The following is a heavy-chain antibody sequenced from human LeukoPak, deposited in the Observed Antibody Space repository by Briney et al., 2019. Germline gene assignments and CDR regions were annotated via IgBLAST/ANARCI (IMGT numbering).Heavy chain of an antibody. V-gene: IGHV4-31*03. CDR1: GGSISSGDYY. D-gene: IGHD2-15*01. Sequence: SETLSLTCTVSGGSISSGDYYWSWIRQHPGKGLEWIGYIYYSGSTYYNPSLKSRVTISVDTSKNQFSLKLSSVTAADTAVYYCASADLVEEGSWAFDYWGQGTLVTVSS. J-gene: IGHJ4*02. CDR2: IYYSGST. CDR3: ASADLVEEGSWAFDY.